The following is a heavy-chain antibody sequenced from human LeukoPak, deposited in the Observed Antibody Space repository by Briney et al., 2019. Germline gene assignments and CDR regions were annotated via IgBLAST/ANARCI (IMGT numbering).Heavy chain of an antibody. D-gene: IGHD6-19*01. CDR2: MNPSSGER. CDR3: AISYGRVAGTDFDY. Sequence: AASVKVSCKASGYTFTGYYMHWVRQAPGQGLELMGWMNPSSGERKYVQSFQGRVTLTRDTSITTAYMELSSLTSDDTAVYYCAISYGRVAGTDFDYWGQGTLVSVAS. V-gene: IGHV1-2*02. CDR1: GYTFTGYY. J-gene: IGHJ4*02.